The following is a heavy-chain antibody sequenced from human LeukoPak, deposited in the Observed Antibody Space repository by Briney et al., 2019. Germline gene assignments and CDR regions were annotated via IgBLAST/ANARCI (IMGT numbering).Heavy chain of an antibody. J-gene: IGHJ3*02. Sequence: SVKVSCKASGGTFSSYAISWVRQAPGQGLEWMGRIIPIFGIANYAQKFQGRVTITADKSTSTAYMELSSLRSGDTAVYYCAREAYYDSSGYYDAFDIWGQGTMVTVSS. CDR1: GGTFSSYA. D-gene: IGHD3-22*01. CDR3: AREAYYDSSGYYDAFDI. CDR2: IIPIFGIA. V-gene: IGHV1-69*04.